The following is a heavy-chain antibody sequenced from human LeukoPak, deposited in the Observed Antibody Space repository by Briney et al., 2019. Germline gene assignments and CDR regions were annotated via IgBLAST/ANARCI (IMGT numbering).Heavy chain of an antibody. J-gene: IGHJ4*02. V-gene: IGHV3-30*04. CDR3: ARGITSGPRRYDVRNFDY. D-gene: IGHD5-12*01. CDR1: GFTFSSYA. CDR2: ISYDGSNK. Sequence: GGSLRLSCAASGFTFSSYAMHWVRQAPGKGLEWVAVISYDGSNKYYADSVKGRFTISRDNAKNSLYLQMNSLRAEDTAVYYCARGITSGPRRYDVRNFDYWGQGTPVTVSS.